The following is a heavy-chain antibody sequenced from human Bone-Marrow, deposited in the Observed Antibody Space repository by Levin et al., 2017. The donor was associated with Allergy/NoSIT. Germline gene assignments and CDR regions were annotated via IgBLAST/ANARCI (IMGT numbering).Heavy chain of an antibody. CDR2: ISYDGSNK. V-gene: IGHV3-30-3*01. D-gene: IGHD4-17*01. CDR3: ARVPLKYGDYGPTDY. J-gene: IGHJ4*02. Sequence: PGGSLRLSCAASGFTFSSYAMHWVREAPGKGLEWVAVISYDGSNKYYADSVKGRFTISRDNSKNTLYLQMNSLRAEDTAVYYCARVPLKYGDYGPTDYWGQGTLVTVSS. CDR1: GFTFSSYA.